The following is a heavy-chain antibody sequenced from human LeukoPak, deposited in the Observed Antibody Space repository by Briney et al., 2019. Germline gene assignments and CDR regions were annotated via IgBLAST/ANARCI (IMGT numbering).Heavy chain of an antibody. Sequence: SETLSLTCTVSGGSISSYYWSWIRQPPGKGLEWLGYIYYSGSTNYNPSLKSRVTISVDTSKNQFSLKLSSVTAADTAVYYCARVPDGGPRGFYFDYWGQGTLVTVSS. D-gene: IGHD3-16*01. V-gene: IGHV4-59*01. CDR2: IYYSGST. CDR3: ARVPDGGPRGFYFDY. J-gene: IGHJ4*02. CDR1: GGSISSYY.